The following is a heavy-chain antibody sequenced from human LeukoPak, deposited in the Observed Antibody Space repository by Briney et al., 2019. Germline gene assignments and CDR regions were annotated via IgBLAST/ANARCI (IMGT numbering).Heavy chain of an antibody. J-gene: IGHJ4*01. Sequence: GESLKISCKGSGYSFSNYWLAWVRQMPGKGLEWMGIIYPGDSDTRYSPSFQGQVTISADKSINTAYLQWSSLKASDTAMYYCARDDYYGSGSYYNNFDYWGHGTLVTVSS. D-gene: IGHD3-10*01. CDR3: ARDDYYGSGSYYNNFDY. CDR2: IYPGDSDT. V-gene: IGHV5-51*01. CDR1: GYSFSNYW.